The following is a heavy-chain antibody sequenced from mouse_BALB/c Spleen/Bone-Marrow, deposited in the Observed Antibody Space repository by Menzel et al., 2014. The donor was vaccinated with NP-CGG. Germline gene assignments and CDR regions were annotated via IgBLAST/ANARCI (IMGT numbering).Heavy chain of an antibody. V-gene: IGHV1-7*01. D-gene: IGHD2-3*01. CDR1: GYTFTNYW. CDR2: INPSTGYT. J-gene: IGHJ3*01. Sequence: VQLQQSGAELAKPGASVKMSCKASGYTFTNYWMHWVKQGHGQGLEWIGYINPSTGYTEYNQKFKDKATLTADKSSSTAYMQLSSLTSEDSAVYCWARDGPRAYWGQGTLVTVSA. CDR3: ARDGPRAY.